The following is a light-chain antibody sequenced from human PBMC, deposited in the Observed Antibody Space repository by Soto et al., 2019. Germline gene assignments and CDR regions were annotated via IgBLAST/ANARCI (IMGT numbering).Light chain of an antibody. CDR3: QKHNSGPWT. J-gene: IGKJ1*01. CDR1: GDLTDY. Sequence: PTYQLSATGARAPIPCRASGDLTDYLACYQQKPGQVPKLLIYAAATLQSGVPSRFTASGSGTDFTLTITGRQPEDFATYYCQKHNSGPWTFGQGSKVDIK. V-gene: IGKV1-27*01. CDR2: AAA.